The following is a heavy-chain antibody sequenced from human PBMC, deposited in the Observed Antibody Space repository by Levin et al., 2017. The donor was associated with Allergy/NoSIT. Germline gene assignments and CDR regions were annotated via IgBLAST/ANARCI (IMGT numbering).Heavy chain of an antibody. CDR3: ARGAHVCSGGSCFFAY. D-gene: IGHD2-15*01. J-gene: IGHJ4*02. Sequence: PGGSLRLSCTVSGGSISSSSYYWGWIRQPPGKGLVWIGTIYYSGSTYYNPSPKSRVTISVDTSKNQFSLKLSSVTAADTAVYYCARGAHVCSGGSCFFAYWGQGTLVTVSS. V-gene: IGHV4-39*01. CDR2: IYYSGST. CDR1: GGSISSSSYY.